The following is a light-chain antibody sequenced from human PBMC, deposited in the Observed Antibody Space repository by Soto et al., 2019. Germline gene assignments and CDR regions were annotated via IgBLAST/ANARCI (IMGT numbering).Light chain of an antibody. CDR2: DAS. CDR3: QQYNSYSPT. CDR1: QSVNTY. V-gene: IGKV3-11*01. Sequence: EIVLTQSPATLSLSPGERATLSCRASQSVNTYLAWYQQKPGQAPRLLMYDASNRATGIPARFSGSGSGTDFTLTISSLEPEDFATYYCQQYNSYSPTFGQGTRVEIK. J-gene: IGKJ1*01.